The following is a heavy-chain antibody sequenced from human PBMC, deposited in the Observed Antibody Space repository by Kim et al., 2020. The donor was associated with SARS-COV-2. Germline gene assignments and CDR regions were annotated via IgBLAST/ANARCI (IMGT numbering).Heavy chain of an antibody. J-gene: IGHJ3*02. CDR2: IIPIFGTA. CDR3: AYAAGGWPTPDDAFDI. D-gene: IGHD2-15*01. CDR1: GGTFSSYA. V-gene: IGHV1-69*13. Sequence: SVKVSCKASGGTFSSYAISWVRQAPGQGLEWMGGIIPIFGTANYAQKFQGRVTITADESTSTAYMELSSLRSEDTAVYYCAYAAGGWPTPDDAFDIWGQGTMVTVSS.